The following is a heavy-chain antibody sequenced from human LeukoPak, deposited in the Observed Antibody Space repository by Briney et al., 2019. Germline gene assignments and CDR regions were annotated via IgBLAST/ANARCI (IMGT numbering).Heavy chain of an antibody. CDR2: ISAYNGNT. V-gene: IGHV1-18*01. CDR3: AREKTTYYYGSKDAFDI. J-gene: IGHJ3*02. CDR1: GYTFTSYG. D-gene: IGHD3-10*01. Sequence: ASVKVSCKASGYTFTSYGISWVRQAPGQGLEWMGWISAYNGNTNYAQKLQGRVTMTTDTSTSTAYMELRSLRSDDTAVYYCAREKTTYYYGSKDAFDIWGQGTMVTVSS.